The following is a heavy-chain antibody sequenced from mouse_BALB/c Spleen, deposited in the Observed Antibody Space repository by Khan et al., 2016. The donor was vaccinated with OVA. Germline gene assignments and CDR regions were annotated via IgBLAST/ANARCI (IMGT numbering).Heavy chain of an antibody. J-gene: IGHJ4*01. D-gene: IGHD2-14*01. V-gene: IGHV2-6-4*01. CDR2: IWGGGDT. Sequence: QVQLKESGPGLVAPSQSLSLTCTVSGFSLSRYNIHWVRQPPGKGLEWLGMIWGGGDTDYYSTLKSRLSVITDNTKSHVFLKVNSLQTDDSAMYYCARAYYKYDGCYAMDYWGQGTSVTVFS. CDR3: ARAYYKYDGCYAMDY. CDR1: GFSLSRYN.